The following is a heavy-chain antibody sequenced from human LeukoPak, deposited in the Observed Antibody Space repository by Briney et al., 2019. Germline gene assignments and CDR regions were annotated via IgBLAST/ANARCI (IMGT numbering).Heavy chain of an antibody. CDR1: GFTFSSYA. V-gene: IGHV3-23*01. J-gene: IGHJ4*02. D-gene: IGHD6-13*01. CDR2: IIGSGGST. CDR3: AREVGSSSWPPRRFDY. Sequence: GGSLRLSCAASGFTFSSYAMSWVRQAPGKGLEWVSAIIGSGGSTYYADSVKGRFTISRDNSKNTLYLQMNSLRAEDTAVYYCAREVGSSSWPPRRFDYWGQGTLVTVSS.